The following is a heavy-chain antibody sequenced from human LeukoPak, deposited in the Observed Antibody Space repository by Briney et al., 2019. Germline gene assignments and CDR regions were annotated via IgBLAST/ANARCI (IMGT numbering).Heavy chain of an antibody. CDR1: GFTFSSYG. J-gene: IGHJ4*02. V-gene: IGHV3-30*02. CDR3: AKGPETYYDFWSGYRGSDY. Sequence: GGSLRLSCAASGFTFSSYGMHWVRQAPGKGLEWVAFIRYDGSNKYYADSVKGRVTISRDNSKNTLYLQMDSLRAEDTAVYYCAKGPETYYDFWSGYRGSDYWGQGTLVTVSS. D-gene: IGHD3-3*01. CDR2: IRYDGSNK.